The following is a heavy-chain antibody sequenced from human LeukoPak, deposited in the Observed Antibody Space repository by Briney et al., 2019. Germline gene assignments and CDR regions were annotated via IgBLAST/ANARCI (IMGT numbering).Heavy chain of an antibody. Sequence: GGSLGLSCAASGFTFSSYAMSWVRQAPGKGLEWVSAISGSGGSTYYADSVKGRFTISRDNSKNTLYLQMNSLRAEDTAVYYCAKAAGYSSGYLPFDYWGQGTLVTVSS. J-gene: IGHJ4*02. V-gene: IGHV3-23*01. CDR2: ISGSGGST. CDR1: GFTFSSYA. CDR3: AKAAGYSSGYLPFDY. D-gene: IGHD3-22*01.